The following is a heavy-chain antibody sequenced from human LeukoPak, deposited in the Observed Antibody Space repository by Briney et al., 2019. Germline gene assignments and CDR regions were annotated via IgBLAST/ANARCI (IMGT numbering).Heavy chain of an antibody. J-gene: IGHJ4*02. D-gene: IGHD1-1*01. Sequence: GGSLRLSCAASGFTFSNYWMHWVRQAPGKGLVYISRINSDGSSANYADSVQGRFTISRDNAKNTLYLEMNSLRADDTAVYYCARPVTGTYAPLEYWGQGTLVTVSS. V-gene: IGHV3-74*01. CDR1: GFTFSNYW. CDR3: ARPVTGTYAPLEY. CDR2: INSDGSSA.